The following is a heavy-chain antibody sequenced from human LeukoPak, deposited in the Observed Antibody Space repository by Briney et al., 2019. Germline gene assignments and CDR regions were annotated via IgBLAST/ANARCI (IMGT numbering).Heavy chain of an antibody. CDR3: ARQVGSTRITGDWFDP. J-gene: IGHJ5*02. D-gene: IGHD2-2*01. V-gene: IGHV3-53*01. CDR2: IYSGGDT. Sequence: GGSLRLSCAASGFTVSSNYMSWVRQAPGMGLEWVSVIYSGGDTYYADSVKGRFTISRDNSKNTLYLQINSLRAEDTAVYFCARQVGSTRITGDWFDPWGQGTLVTVSS. CDR1: GFTVSSNY.